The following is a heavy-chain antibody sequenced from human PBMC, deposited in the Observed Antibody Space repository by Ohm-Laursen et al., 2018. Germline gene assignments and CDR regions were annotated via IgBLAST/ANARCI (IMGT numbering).Heavy chain of an antibody. CDR2: MNPNSGNT. CDR1: GYTFTGYY. D-gene: IGHD1-1*01. Sequence: ASVKVSCKASGYTFTGYYMHWVRQAAGQGPEWMGWMNPNSGNTGYAQKFRDRVTMTSDTSISTAYMELYGLTSEDTAAYYCARAVRNQLVSDYWGQGTLVTVSS. CDR3: ARAVRNQLVSDY. V-gene: IGHV1-8*02. J-gene: IGHJ4*02.